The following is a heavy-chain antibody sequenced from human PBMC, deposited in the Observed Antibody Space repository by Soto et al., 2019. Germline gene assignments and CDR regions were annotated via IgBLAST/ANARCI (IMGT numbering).Heavy chain of an antibody. J-gene: IGHJ6*02. V-gene: IGHV1-18*01. Sequence: QVQLVQSGAEVEKPGASVKVSCKASGYTFTSYCIIGVSKAPGQGLEWMRWISAYNGNTNYAQKLQGRVTITTYTATSTAYMEPRSVRSDATAVYYCARDTPITSVIMVYAPSFGMDVWGQGTKVPVAS. CDR2: ISAYNGNT. CDR1: GYTFTSYC. D-gene: IGHD2-8*01. CDR3: ARDTPITSVIMVYAPSFGMDV.